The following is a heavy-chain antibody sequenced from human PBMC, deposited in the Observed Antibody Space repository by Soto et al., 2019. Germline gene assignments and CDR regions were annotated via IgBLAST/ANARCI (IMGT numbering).Heavy chain of an antibody. CDR3: ARARARAETLVTWLDP. CDR1: GYSFYKYD. CDR2: INGGDGDT. D-gene: IGHD6-19*01. J-gene: IGHJ5*02. V-gene: IGHV1-3*01. Sequence: QVHLVQSGAEVRKPGASVNLSCQASGYSFYKYDMHWVRQAPGQSLEWMGWINGGDGDTRYAQKFLGRLTFIRDTAANAVFMALSSLGFEDTAVYFCARARARAETLVTWLDPWGQGTLVTVSS.